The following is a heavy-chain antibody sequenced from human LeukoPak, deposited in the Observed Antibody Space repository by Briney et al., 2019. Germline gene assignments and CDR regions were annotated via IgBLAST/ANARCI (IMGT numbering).Heavy chain of an antibody. D-gene: IGHD3-22*01. V-gene: IGHV3-48*03. J-gene: IGHJ4*02. CDR2: ISSSGSTI. Sequence: GGSLRLSCAASGFTFSTYEMTWVRQSPGKGLEWVSYISSSGSTIYYADSVKGRFTISRDNARNSLYLQMNSLRAQDTAVYYCARDNYDSSGPYYFDYWGQGTLVTVSS. CDR1: GFTFSTYE. CDR3: ARDNYDSSGPYYFDY.